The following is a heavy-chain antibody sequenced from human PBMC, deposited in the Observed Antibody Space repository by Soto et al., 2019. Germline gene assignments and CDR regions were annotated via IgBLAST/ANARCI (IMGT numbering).Heavy chain of an antibody. Sequence: LTCTVSGGSISSSSYYWGWIRQPPGKGLEWIGSISYSGSTYYNPSLKSRVTMSVDTSKNQFSLKLSSVTAADTAVYYCARLHGYCISTSCYGYYGMDVWGQGTTVTVSS. CDR2: ISYSGST. V-gene: IGHV4-39*01. J-gene: IGHJ6*02. D-gene: IGHD2-2*01. CDR1: GGSISSSSYY. CDR3: ARLHGYCISTSCYGYYGMDV.